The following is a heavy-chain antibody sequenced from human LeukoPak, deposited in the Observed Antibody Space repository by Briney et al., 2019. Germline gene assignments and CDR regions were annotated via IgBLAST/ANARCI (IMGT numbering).Heavy chain of an antibody. CDR3: ASGASAMSYGDPEFDL. CDR2: IYHSGST. D-gene: IGHD4-17*01. Sequence: PSETLSLTCTVSGYSISSGYYWGWIRQPPGKGLEWIGSIYHSGSTYYNPSLKSRVTMSVDTSKNQFSLKLSSVTAADTAVYYCASGASAMSYGDPEFDLWGRGTLVTVSS. J-gene: IGHJ2*01. V-gene: IGHV4-38-2*02. CDR1: GYSISSGYY.